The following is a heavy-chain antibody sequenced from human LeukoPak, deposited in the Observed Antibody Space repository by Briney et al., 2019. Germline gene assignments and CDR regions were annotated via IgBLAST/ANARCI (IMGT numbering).Heavy chain of an antibody. D-gene: IGHD2-21*02. Sequence: SETLSLTCSVSGASITRYYWTWIRQPVGKGLEWFGRLYTNGTVNYNPSLRSRVTISVDTSKNQFSLKLSSVTAADTAVYYCAGVTRYYFDYWGQGTLVTVSS. CDR1: GASITRYY. V-gene: IGHV4-4*07. CDR3: AGVTRYYFDY. J-gene: IGHJ4*02. CDR2: LYTNGTV.